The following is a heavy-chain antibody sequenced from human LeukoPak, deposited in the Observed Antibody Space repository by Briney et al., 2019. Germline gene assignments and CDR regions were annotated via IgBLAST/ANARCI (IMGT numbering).Heavy chain of an antibody. CDR2: LIPMFHIQ. D-gene: IGHD3-16*02. CDR1: GGTFSSFG. CDR3: PTDSHLGELSLYAPFDY. V-gene: IGHV1-69*04. J-gene: IGHJ4*02. Sequence: APVKLSCKASGGTFSSFGITWVRQASGQGLEWVGRLIPMFHIQSYAHEFQGRVTITADKSTSTAYMELTSLRSDDTAVYYCPTDSHLGELSLYAPFDYWGQGTLVTVSS.